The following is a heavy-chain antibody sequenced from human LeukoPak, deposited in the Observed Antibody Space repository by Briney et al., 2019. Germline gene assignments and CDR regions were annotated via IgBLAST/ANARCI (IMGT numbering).Heavy chain of an antibody. CDR1: GFTFSSYA. J-gene: IGHJ5*02. Sequence: GGSLRLSCAASGFTFSSYAMHWVRQAPGKGLEWVAVISYDGSNKYCADSVKGRFTISRDNSKNTLYLQMNSLRAEDTAVYYCARDGIVGPSDPWGQGTLVTVSS. CDR3: ARDGIVGPSDP. V-gene: IGHV3-30*14. D-gene: IGHD1-26*01. CDR2: ISYDGSNK.